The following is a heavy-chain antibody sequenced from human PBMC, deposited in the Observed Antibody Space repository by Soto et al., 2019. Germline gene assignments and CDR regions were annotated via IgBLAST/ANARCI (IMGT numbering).Heavy chain of an antibody. Sequence: SETLSLTCTVSGGSISSSSYYWGWIRQPPGKGLEWIGSIYYSGSTYYNPSLKSRVTISVDTSKNQFSLKLSSVTAADTAVYYCASYKARTGYYKALNNWWFDPWGQGTLVTVSS. CDR3: ASYKARTGYYKALNNWWFDP. J-gene: IGHJ5*02. CDR1: GGSISSSSYY. V-gene: IGHV4-39*01. D-gene: IGHD3-9*01. CDR2: IYYSGST.